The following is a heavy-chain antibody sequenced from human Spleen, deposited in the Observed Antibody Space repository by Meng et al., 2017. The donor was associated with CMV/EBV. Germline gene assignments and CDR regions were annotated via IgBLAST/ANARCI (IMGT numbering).Heavy chain of an antibody. Sequence: GGSLRLSCAASRFTFDDYTMHWVRQAPGKGLEWVSLISWDGGTTYYADSVKGRFTISRDNSKNSLYLQMNNLRTEDTALYYCAKGGGSSETYYIDYWGQGTLVTVSS. V-gene: IGHV3-43*01. J-gene: IGHJ4*02. CDR3: AKGGGSSETYYIDY. D-gene: IGHD3-10*01. CDR1: RFTFDDYT. CDR2: ISWDGGTT.